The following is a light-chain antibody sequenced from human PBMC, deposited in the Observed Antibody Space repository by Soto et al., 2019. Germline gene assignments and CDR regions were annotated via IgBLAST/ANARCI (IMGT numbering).Light chain of an antibody. CDR2: RNS. V-gene: IGLV1-47*01. Sequence: QSVLTQPPSASGTPGQRVTISCSGSSSNIGSNYVYWYQQLPGTVPQLLIYRNSERPSGVPDRFSGSKSGTSASLAISGLXXXXXXXYYCAAWDDSLSGVVFGGGTKLTVL. J-gene: IGLJ2*01. CDR1: SSNIGSNY. CDR3: AAWDDSLSGVV.